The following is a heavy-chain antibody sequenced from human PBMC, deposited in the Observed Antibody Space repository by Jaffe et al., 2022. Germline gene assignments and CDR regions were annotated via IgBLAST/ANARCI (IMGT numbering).Heavy chain of an antibody. J-gene: IGHJ4*02. D-gene: IGHD3-10*01. Sequence: QVQLQESGPGLVKPSETLSLTCTVSGGSISSYYWSWIRQPPGKGLEWIGYIYYSGSTNYNPSLKSRVTISVDTSKNQFSLKLSSVTAADTAVYYCARDSGSGSYYFFDYWGQGTLVTVSS. CDR3: ARDSGSGSYYFFDY. CDR1: GGSISSYY. V-gene: IGHV4-59*01. CDR2: IYYSGST.